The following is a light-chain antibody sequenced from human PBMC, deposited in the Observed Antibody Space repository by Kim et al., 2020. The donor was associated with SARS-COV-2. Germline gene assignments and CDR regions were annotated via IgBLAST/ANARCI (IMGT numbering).Light chain of an antibody. Sequence: APGRTARITGGGNNIGGKSVHWYQQKTGQARVLVIYYDSNRASGIPERFSGSNSGNTATLTISRVEAGDEADYYCQVWDTSSDHPVFGGGTKLTVL. CDR2: YDS. J-gene: IGLJ2*01. CDR1: NIGGKS. V-gene: IGLV3-21*01. CDR3: QVWDTSSDHPV.